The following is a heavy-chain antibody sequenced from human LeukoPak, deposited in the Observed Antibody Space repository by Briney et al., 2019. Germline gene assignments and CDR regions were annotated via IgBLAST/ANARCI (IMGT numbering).Heavy chain of an antibody. CDR3: ARDVYFSDTSGYKDY. J-gene: IGHJ4*02. CDR2: NYYSGST. CDR1: GGSISSSSYY. Sequence: SETLSLTCAVSGGSISSSSYYWGWIRQPPGKGLEWIGNNYYSGSTYYNPSLKSRVTISLDTSKNQFSLKLSSVTAADTAVYYCARDVYFSDTSGYKDYWGQGTLVTVSS. V-gene: IGHV4-39*07. D-gene: IGHD3-22*01.